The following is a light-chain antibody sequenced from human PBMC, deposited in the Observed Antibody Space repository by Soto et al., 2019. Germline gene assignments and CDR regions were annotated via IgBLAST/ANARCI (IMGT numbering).Light chain of an antibody. J-gene: IGKJ4*01. CDR3: QQYDDWPPA. V-gene: IGKV3-15*01. CDR1: QSVGNK. Sequence: ETEMTQSPATLSLSPGDRATLSCRASQSVGNKLVWYQQRPGQAPRFLIYGASTRATGIPVRFSASGSGTEFTLTIYSLQSEDFAVYYCQQYDDWPPAFGGGTKVEI. CDR2: GAS.